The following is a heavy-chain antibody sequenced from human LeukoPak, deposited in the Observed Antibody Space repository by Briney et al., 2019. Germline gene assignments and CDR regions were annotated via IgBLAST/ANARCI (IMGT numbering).Heavy chain of an antibody. Sequence: ASVKVSCKASGGTFSSYAISWVRQAPGQGLEWIGGIIPIFCSANYAQKFQGRVTITADESTSTAYMELSSLRSEDTAVYYCARDPPGLRHFDYWGQGTLVTVSS. CDR2: IIPIFCSA. V-gene: IGHV1-69*13. D-gene: IGHD5-12*01. CDR1: GGTFSSYA. J-gene: IGHJ4*02. CDR3: ARDPPGLRHFDY.